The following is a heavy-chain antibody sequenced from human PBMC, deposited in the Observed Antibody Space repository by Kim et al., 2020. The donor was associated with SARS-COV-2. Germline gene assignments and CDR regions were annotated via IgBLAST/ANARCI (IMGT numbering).Heavy chain of an antibody. CDR3: ARLFWNDGGYYYYYMDV. CDR1: GGSISSYY. Sequence: SETLSLTCTVSGGSISSYYWSWIRQPPGKGLEWIGYIYYSGSTNYNPSLKSRVTISVDTSKNQFSLKLSSVTAADTAVYYCARLFWNDGGYYYYYMDVWGKGTTVTVSS. J-gene: IGHJ6*03. CDR2: IYYSGST. V-gene: IGHV4-59*08. D-gene: IGHD1-1*01.